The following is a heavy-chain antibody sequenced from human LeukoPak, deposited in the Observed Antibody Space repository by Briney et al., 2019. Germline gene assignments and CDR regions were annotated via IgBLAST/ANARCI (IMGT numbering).Heavy chain of an antibody. V-gene: IGHV3-53*04. D-gene: IGHD3-10*01. Sequence: GGSLSLSCAASGFTVSSNYMSWVRQAPGKGLEWVSLIYRDGDTYYADSVKGRFTISRHNSKNTLYLQMSGQRAEDTAVYYCARLGYFGLGLHWYFDLWGRGTLVTVSS. CDR1: GFTVSSNY. CDR3: ARLGYFGLGLHWYFDL. CDR2: IYRDGDT. J-gene: IGHJ2*01.